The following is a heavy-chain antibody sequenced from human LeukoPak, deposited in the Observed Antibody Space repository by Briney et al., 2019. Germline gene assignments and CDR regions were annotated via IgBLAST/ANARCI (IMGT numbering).Heavy chain of an antibody. V-gene: IGHV3-23*01. D-gene: IGHD6-13*01. CDR3: ANLIIAAAGYEYFQH. CDR2: VSVSGSST. CDR1: GFTFSSHA. Sequence: GESLRLSCAASGFTFSSHAMSWVRQAPGKGLEWVSAVSVSGSSTFYAASVKGRFTISRDNSKNTLYLQMSSLRAEDTAVYYCANLIIAAAGYEYFQHWGQGTLVTVSS. J-gene: IGHJ1*01.